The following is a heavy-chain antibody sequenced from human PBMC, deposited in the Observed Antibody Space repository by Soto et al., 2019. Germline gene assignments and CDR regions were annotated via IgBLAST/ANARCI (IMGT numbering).Heavy chain of an antibody. CDR2: IYSGGST. CDR1: GFTVSSNY. J-gene: IGHJ4*02. CDR3: ARYSYAPYYFDY. V-gene: IGHV3-53*01. D-gene: IGHD5-18*01. Sequence: PGGSLRLSCAASGFTVSSNYISWVRQAPGKGLERVSVIYSGGSTYYAGSVKGRFTISRDNSKNTLYLQMNSLRAEDTAVYYCARYSYAPYYFDYWGQGTLVTVSS.